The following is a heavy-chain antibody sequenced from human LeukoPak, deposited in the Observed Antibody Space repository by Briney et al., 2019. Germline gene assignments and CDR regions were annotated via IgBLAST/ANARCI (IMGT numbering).Heavy chain of an antibody. V-gene: IGHV1-46*01. Sequence: ASVKVSCKASGYTFTSFYMHWVRQAPGQGLEWMGMINPSGGSTTYAQKFQGRVTMTRDMFTSTVYMELRSLRSDDTAVYYCARDLEMFQPDAFDIWGQGTMVTVSS. CDR2: INPSGGST. D-gene: IGHD5-24*01. CDR1: GYTFTSFY. CDR3: ARDLEMFQPDAFDI. J-gene: IGHJ3*02.